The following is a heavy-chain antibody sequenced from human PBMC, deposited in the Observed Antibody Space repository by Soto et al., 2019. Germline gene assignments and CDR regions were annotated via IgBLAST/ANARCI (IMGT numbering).Heavy chain of an antibody. J-gene: IGHJ5*02. Sequence: PGGSLRLSCATSGFSFSDSYMSWIRQVPGKGLEWISYISPRSTFRDYAESVKGRFTISRDSVKNSLYLQMNNLTAGDTGVYYCARGGGGGLFDPWGQGSLVTVSS. CDR2: ISPRSTFR. V-gene: IGHV3-11*06. D-gene: IGHD2-21*01. CDR1: GFSFSDSY. CDR3: ARGGGGGLFDP.